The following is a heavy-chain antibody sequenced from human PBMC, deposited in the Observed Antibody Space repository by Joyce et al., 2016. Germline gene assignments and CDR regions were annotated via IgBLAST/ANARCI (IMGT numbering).Heavy chain of an antibody. V-gene: IGHV3-48*01. CDR2: INSESSNI. CDR1: GFSFSSYS. CDR3: ARDRQWSFDI. Sequence: EVQLVESGGGLIQPGGSLRLSCAASGFSFSSYSLNWVRQAPGKGLEWISYINSESSNICYADSVKGRFTISRDNAQNSLFLQMISLRAEDTAVYYCARDRQWSFDIWGQGTMVTVSS. J-gene: IGHJ3*02. D-gene: IGHD2-8*01.